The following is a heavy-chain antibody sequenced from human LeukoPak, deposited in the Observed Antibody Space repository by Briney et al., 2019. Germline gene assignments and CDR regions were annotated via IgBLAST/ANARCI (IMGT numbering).Heavy chain of an antibody. D-gene: IGHD3-10*01. CDR2: IYYSGST. CDR3: AREDVAGGSGSNYYYYGADV. J-gene: IGHJ6*02. Sequence: SETLSLTCTVSGSSISSSSYYWGWIRQPPGKGLEWIGSIYYSGSTYYNPSLKSRVTISVDTSKNQFSLKLSSVTAADTAVYYCAREDVAGGSGSNYYYYGADVWGQGTTVTVSS. V-gene: IGHV4-39*07. CDR1: GSSISSSSYY.